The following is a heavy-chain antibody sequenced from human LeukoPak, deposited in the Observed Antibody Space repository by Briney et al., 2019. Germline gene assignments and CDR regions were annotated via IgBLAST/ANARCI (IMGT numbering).Heavy chain of an antibody. V-gene: IGHV3-23*01. CDR2: ISDSGGST. Sequence: GGSLRLSCAASGFTFSSYAMSWVRQAPGKGLEWVSAISDSGGSTYYADSVKGRFTISRDNSKNTLYLQMNSLRAEDTAVYYCAKDLEGRYSSGWFGPGYFDYWGQGTLVTVSS. D-gene: IGHD6-19*01. CDR1: GFTFSSYA. J-gene: IGHJ4*02. CDR3: AKDLEGRYSSGWFGPGYFDY.